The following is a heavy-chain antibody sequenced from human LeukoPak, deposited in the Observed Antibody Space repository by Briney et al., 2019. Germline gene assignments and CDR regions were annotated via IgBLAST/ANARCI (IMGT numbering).Heavy chain of an antibody. CDR2: TYYRSRWYT. Sequence: SQTLSLTCVISGDSVSSISGGWNWIRQSPSRGLEWLGRTYYRSRWYTDYAIFVESRKTIKSDTSKNQFSLQLNSVTPEDTAVYYCVRDLGPGRAFWFDPWGHGTLVTVSS. CDR1: GDSVSSISGG. J-gene: IGHJ5*02. V-gene: IGHV6-1*01. D-gene: IGHD3-10*01. CDR3: VRDLGPGRAFWFDP.